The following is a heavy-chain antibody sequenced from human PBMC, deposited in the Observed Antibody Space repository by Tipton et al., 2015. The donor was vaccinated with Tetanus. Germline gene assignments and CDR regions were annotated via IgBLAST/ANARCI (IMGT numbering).Heavy chain of an antibody. V-gene: IGHV4-31*02. Sequence: LRLSCTVSGGSISSGGYYWSWIRQHPGKGLEWIGYIYYSGSTYYNPSLKSRVTISVDTSKNQFSLKLSSVTAADTAVYYCARVARETGVDYWGQGTLVTVSS. J-gene: IGHJ4*02. CDR2: IYYSGST. CDR1: GGSISSGGYY. CDR3: ARVARETGVDY.